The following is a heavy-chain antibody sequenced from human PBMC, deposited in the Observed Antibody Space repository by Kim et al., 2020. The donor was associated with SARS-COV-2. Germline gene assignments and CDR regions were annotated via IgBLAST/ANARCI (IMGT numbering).Heavy chain of an antibody. Sequence: YADSVKGRLTIARDKSKNTRYLQMNSLRAEDTAVYYCATFGLGPYDAFDIWGQGTMVTVSS. D-gene: IGHD7-27*01. CDR3: ATFGLGPYDAFDI. J-gene: IGHJ3*02. V-gene: IGHV3-23*01.